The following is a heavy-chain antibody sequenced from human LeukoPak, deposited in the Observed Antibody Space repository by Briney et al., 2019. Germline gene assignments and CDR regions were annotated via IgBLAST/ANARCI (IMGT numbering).Heavy chain of an antibody. V-gene: IGHV1-69*13. CDR1: GYTFTSYG. J-gene: IGHJ5*02. CDR3: ARRVYDSSGYYSNWFDP. CDR2: IIPIFGTA. Sequence: SVKVSCKASGYTFTSYGISWVRQAPGQGLEWMGGIIPIFGTANYAQKFQGRVTITADESTSTAYMELSSLRSEDTAVYYCARRVYDSSGYYSNWFDPWGQGTLVTVSS. D-gene: IGHD3-22*01.